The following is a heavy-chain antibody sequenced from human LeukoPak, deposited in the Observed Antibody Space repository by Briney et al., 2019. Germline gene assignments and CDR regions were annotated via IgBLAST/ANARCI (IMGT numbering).Heavy chain of an antibody. J-gene: IGHJ4*02. Sequence: GGPLRLSCAASGFTFSSYGMHWVRQAPGKGLEWVAVIWYDGSKKYYGDSVKGRFTISRDNSKNTQYLQMNSLRVEDTAVYYCAKDSQYSSSWSTNWGQGTLVTASS. D-gene: IGHD6-6*01. CDR2: IWYDGSKK. CDR1: GFTFSSYG. V-gene: IGHV3-33*06. CDR3: AKDSQYSSSWSTN.